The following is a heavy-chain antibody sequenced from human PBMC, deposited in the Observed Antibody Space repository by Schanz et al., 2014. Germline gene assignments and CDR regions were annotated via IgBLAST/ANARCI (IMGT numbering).Heavy chain of an antibody. Sequence: QLQLVESGGGVVQPGRSLRLSCAASGFPFRSYVMHWVRQAPGKGLEWVAFISYDGNNQYYADSVKGRFTISRDNSKNTLYLQMNSLRAQDTVVYHCARPIYDLWSRSFAYRGQGTLVPVSS. V-gene: IGHV3-30*04. J-gene: IGHJ4*02. CDR2: ISYDGNNQ. CDR3: ARPIYDLWSRSFAY. CDR1: GFPFRSYV. D-gene: IGHD3-3*01.